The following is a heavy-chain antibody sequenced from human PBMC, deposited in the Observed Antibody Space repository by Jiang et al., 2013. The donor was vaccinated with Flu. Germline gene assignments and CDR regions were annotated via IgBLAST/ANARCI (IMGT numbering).Heavy chain of an antibody. V-gene: IGHV2-70*04. CDR3: ALHISSSWQPFDY. D-gene: IGHD6-13*01. J-gene: IGHJ4*02. CDR1: GFSLSTSGMR. CDR2: IDWDDDK. Sequence: KPTQTLTLTCTFSGFSLSTSGMRVSWIRQPPGKALEWLARIDWDDDKFYSTSLKTRLTISKDTSKNQVVLTMTNMDPVDTATYYCALHISSSWQPFDYWGQGTLVTVSS.